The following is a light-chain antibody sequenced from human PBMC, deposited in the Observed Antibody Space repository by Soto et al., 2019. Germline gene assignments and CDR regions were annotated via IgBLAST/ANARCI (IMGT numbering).Light chain of an antibody. CDR2: GAS. J-gene: IGKJ1*01. V-gene: IGKV3-15*01. CDR3: QQYHNWPPAWT. Sequence: EIVMTQSPATLSVSPGESATLSCRASESISRNLAWYQQKPGQAPRLLVYGASTRASGVAARFSGGGSGTDFTLTISSLQSEDFAIYLCQQYHNWPPAWTFGQGTKVEIK. CDR1: ESISRN.